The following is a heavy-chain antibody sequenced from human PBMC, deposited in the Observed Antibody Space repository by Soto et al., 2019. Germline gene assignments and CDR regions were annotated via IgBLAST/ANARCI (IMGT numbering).Heavy chain of an antibody. V-gene: IGHV3-15*07. CDR2: IKSKTDGGTT. Sequence: GLPMRVSCGASGFTSSNPCVSWVIKTQGKGLEWVGRIKSKTDGGTTDYAAPVKGRFTISRDDSKNTLYLQMNSLKTEDTAVYYCTTDPVTMIVVVPSSGWGQGTLVTVSS. CDR1: GFTSSNPC. D-gene: IGHD3-22*01. J-gene: IGHJ4*02. CDR3: TTDPVTMIVVVPSSG.